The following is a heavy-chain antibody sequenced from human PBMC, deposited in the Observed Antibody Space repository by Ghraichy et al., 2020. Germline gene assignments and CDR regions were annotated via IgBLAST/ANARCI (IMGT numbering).Heavy chain of an antibody. CDR2: ITSGSSHI. D-gene: IGHD3-16*01. CDR1: GFTFNTYT. J-gene: IGHJ5*02. CDR3: ARDQGDLDP. V-gene: IGHV3-21*01. Sequence: GSLRLSCAASGFTFNTYTMHWVRQAPGKGLEWVSSITSGSSHIHYADPVKGRFTISRDNAKNSLYLQMNSLRAEDTAVYYCARDQGDLDPWGQGTLVTVSS.